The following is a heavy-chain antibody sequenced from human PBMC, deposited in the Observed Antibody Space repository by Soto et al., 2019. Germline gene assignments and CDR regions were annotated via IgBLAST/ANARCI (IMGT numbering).Heavy chain of an antibody. J-gene: IGHJ4*02. Sequence: EVQLVASGGGLVQPGGSLRLSCAASGFTFSDHYMDWVRQAPGKGLEWVGRSRNKANSYSTEYAASVKGRFTIARDESKTSLFLQMNSLKTADTAVYYCARFSGSYTRGLDYWGQGPLVTVSS. CDR1: GFTFSDHY. D-gene: IGHD1-26*01. V-gene: IGHV3-72*01. CDR2: SRNKANSYST. CDR3: ARFSGSYTRGLDY.